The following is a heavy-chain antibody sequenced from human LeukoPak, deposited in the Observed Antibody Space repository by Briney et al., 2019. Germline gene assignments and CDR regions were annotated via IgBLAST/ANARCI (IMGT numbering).Heavy chain of an antibody. Sequence: ASVKVSCKASGDTFTSYYMHWVRQAPGQGLEWMGKINPSGGSTSYAQKFQGRVTMTRDTSTSTVYMELSSLRSEDTAVYYCARWGFGRLKWFDPWGQGTLVTVSS. V-gene: IGHV1-46*01. CDR1: GDTFTSYY. CDR3: ARWGFGRLKWFDP. D-gene: IGHD3-10*01. J-gene: IGHJ5*02. CDR2: INPSGGST.